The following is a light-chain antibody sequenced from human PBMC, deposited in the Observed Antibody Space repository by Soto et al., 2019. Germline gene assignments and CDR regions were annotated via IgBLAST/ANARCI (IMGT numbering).Light chain of an antibody. Sequence: QSALTQPPSASGSPGQSVTISCTGTSGDVGGYNYVSWYQQHPGKAAKLMIFEVSERPSGVPDRFSASKSGNTASLTVSGLQAEDEADYYCSSYAGSNNYVFGTGTKLTVL. CDR2: EVS. CDR1: SGDVGGYNY. J-gene: IGLJ1*01. CDR3: SSYAGSNNYV. V-gene: IGLV2-8*01.